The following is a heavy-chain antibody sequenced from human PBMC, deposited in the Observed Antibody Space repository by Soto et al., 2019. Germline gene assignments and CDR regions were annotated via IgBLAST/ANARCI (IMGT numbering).Heavy chain of an antibody. J-gene: IGHJ6*02. CDR1: WLSLSDTTIG. D-gene: IGHD3-16*01. V-gene: IGHV2-26*01. CDR3: ARIHSITWGSYFYGMDV. Sequence: ESGPTLVKSSHTLALNCSSPWLSLSDTTIGVSWIRQPPRKALEWLAHIFSNDEKSYSTSLKTRLTISKDTSRSQVVLTMTNMDPVDTATYYCARIHSITWGSYFYGMDVWGQGTTVTVSS. CDR2: IFSNDEK.